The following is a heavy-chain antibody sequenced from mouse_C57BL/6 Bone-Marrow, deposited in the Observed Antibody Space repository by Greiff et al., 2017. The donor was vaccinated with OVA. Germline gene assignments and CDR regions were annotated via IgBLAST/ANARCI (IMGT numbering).Heavy chain of an antibody. CDR1: GYTFTSYW. CDR2: IYPGSGST. V-gene: IGHV1-55*01. J-gene: IGHJ4*01. CDR3: AREGSYAMDY. Sequence: QVQLKESGAELVKPGASVKMSCKASGYTFTSYWITWVKQRPGQGLEWIGDIYPGSGSTNYNEKFKSKATLTVDTSSSTAYMQLSSLTSEDSAVYYCAREGSYAMDYWGQGTSVTVSS.